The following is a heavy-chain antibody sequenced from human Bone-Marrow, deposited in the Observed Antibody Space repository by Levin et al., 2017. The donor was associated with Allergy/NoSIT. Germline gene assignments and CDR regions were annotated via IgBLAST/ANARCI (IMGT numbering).Heavy chain of an antibody. D-gene: IGHD3-3*01. J-gene: IGHJ6*03. CDR2: IFPRDSDV. CDR1: GYEFTKYW. V-gene: IGHV5-51*01. Sequence: GGSLRLSCKASGYEFTKYWIAWVRQMPGKGLEWMGIIFPRDSDVRYGPTFQGQVTISADKSVDTAYLQWTSLKASDTAMYYCARLNGDFWSGISPGYYYYHMDVWAKGTTVTVSS. CDR3: ARLNGDFWSGISPGYYYYHMDV.